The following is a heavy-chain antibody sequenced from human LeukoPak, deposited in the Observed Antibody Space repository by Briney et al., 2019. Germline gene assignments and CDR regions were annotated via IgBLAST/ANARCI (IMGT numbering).Heavy chain of an antibody. CDR2: VSPPGGGT. CDR1: GFTFSNHG. D-gene: IGHD2-15*01. Sequence: GGSLRLSCAASGFTFSNHGMNWVRQAPGKGLEWLSGVSPPGGGTYYADSVKGRFTISRDSSKNTLYLQMNSRRTEDAAIYYCAKAPVTSCRGAFCYPLDSWGQGTLVTVSS. V-gene: IGHV3-23*01. J-gene: IGHJ4*02. CDR3: AKAPVTSCRGAFCYPLDS.